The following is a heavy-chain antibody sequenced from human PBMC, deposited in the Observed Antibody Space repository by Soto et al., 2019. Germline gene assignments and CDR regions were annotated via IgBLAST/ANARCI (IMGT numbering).Heavy chain of an antibody. CDR1: GFTFSSYA. Sequence: GGSLRLSCAASGFTFSSYAMSWVRQAPGKGLEWVSAISGSGGSTYYADSVKGRFTISRDNSKNTRYLQMNSLRAEDTAVYYCAKGPYCSSTSCPRAYYYYYYMDVWGKGTTVTVSS. CDR3: AKGPYCSSTSCPRAYYYYYYMDV. J-gene: IGHJ6*03. CDR2: ISGSGGST. D-gene: IGHD2-2*01. V-gene: IGHV3-23*01.